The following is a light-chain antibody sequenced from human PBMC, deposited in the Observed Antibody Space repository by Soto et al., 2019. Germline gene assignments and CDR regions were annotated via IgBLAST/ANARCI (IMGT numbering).Light chain of an antibody. CDR2: DVS. J-gene: IGLJ1*01. Sequence: QSVLTQPRSVSGSPGQSVTISCTGTSSDVGGYNYVSWYQQYPDRAPKVIIYDVSERPSGVPDRFSGSKSGNTASLTISGIQAEDEADYYCCSYAGSYTYVFGSGTKVTVL. CDR1: SSDVGGYNY. CDR3: CSYAGSYTYV. V-gene: IGLV2-11*01.